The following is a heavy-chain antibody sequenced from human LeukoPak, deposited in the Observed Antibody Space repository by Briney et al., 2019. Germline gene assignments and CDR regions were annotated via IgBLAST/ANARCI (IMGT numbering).Heavy chain of an antibody. Sequence: PSETLSLTCTVSGVPISSTGYFWGWIRQPPGKGLEWIGNVHHSGSTNYNPSPKSRGTISVDTSKNQISMALRSVTAADTAVYYCANRGPGTGWSFDYWGQGTLITVSP. V-gene: IGHV4-39*01. CDR2: VHHSGST. CDR1: GVPISSTGYF. J-gene: IGHJ4*02. D-gene: IGHD6-19*01. CDR3: ANRGPGTGWSFDY.